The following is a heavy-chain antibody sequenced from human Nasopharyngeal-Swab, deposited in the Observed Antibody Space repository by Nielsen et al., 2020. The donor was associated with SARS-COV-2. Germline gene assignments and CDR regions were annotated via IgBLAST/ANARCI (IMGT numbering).Heavy chain of an antibody. CDR3: AGMGYGSGSSTTKYYFDY. CDR1: GFTFDDYT. V-gene: IGHV3-43*01. J-gene: IGHJ4*02. D-gene: IGHD3-10*01. CDR2: ISWDGGST. Sequence: GGSLRLSCAASGFTFDDYTMHWVRQAPGKGLEWVSLISWDGGSTYHADSVKGRFTISRDNSKNSLYLQMNSLRTEDTALYYCAGMGYGSGSSTTKYYFDYWGQGTLVTVSS.